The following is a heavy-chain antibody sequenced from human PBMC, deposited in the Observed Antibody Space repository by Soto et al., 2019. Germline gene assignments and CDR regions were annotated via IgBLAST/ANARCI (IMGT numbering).Heavy chain of an antibody. V-gene: IGHV1-3*01. CDR2: INAGNGNT. CDR1: GYTFTSYA. D-gene: IGHD2-15*01. CDR3: ARDLAVVLVAATLGSPIDY. Sequence: ASVKVSCKASGYTFTSYAMHWVRQAPGQRLEWMGWINAGNGNTKYSQKFQGRVTMTTDTSTSTAYMELRSLRSDDTAVYYCARDLAVVLVAATLGSPIDYWGQGTLVTVSS. J-gene: IGHJ4*02.